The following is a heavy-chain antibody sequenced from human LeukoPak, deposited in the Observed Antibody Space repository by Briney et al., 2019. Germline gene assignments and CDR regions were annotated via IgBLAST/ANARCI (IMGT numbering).Heavy chain of an antibody. D-gene: IGHD6-25*01. Sequence: PSETLSLTCTVSGGLISSHYWSWIRQPAGKGLEWIGRLYTTGSTNYNPSLQTRVTMSVDTAKNQFFLKLSSVTAADTAVYYCARMYSSGINWFDPWGQGTLVTVSS. CDR2: LYTTGST. CDR1: GGLISSHY. CDR3: ARMYSSGINWFDP. J-gene: IGHJ5*02. V-gene: IGHV4-4*07.